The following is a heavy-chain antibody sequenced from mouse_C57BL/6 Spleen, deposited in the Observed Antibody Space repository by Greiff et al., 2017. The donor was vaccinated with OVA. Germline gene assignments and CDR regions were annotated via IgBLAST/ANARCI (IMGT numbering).Heavy chain of an antibody. D-gene: IGHD4-1*02. Sequence: EVKLVESGGGLVKPGGSLKLSCAASGFTFSSYAMSWVRQTPEKRLEWVATISDGGSYTYYPDNVKGRFTISRDNAKNNLHLQKSHLKSEDTAMNYCAGPNWDVTDWYFDVWGTGTTVTVSS. CDR3: AGPNWDVTDWYFDV. CDR2: ISDGGSYT. CDR1: GFTFSSYA. J-gene: IGHJ1*03. V-gene: IGHV5-4*03.